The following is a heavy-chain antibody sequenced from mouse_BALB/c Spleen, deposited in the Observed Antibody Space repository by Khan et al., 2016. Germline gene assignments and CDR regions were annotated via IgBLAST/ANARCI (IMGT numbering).Heavy chain of an antibody. D-gene: IGHD2-4*01. CDR2: INTETGEP. CDR1: GYTFTDYS. V-gene: IGHV9-2-1*01. CDR3: ASRDDYDGFAY. Sequence: QIPLFPSLPALKQPGETVKISCKASGYTFTDYSMHWVKQAPGKGLKWMGWINTETGEPTYADDFKGRFAFSLETSASTAYLQINNLKNEDTATYFCASRDDYDGFAYCGQGSLVSVSA. J-gene: IGHJ3*01.